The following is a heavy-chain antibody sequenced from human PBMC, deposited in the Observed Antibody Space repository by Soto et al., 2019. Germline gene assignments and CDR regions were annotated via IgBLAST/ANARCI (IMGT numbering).Heavy chain of an antibody. V-gene: IGHV1-46*01. CDR1: GYTFTSYY. CDR2: INPSGGST. CDR3: ARDCGDGAYYDFWSGYLYYYYGMDV. D-gene: IGHD3-3*01. Sequence: ASVKVSCKASGYTFTSYYMHWVRQAPGQGLEWMGIINPSGGSTSYAQKFQGRVTMTRDTSTSTVYMELSSLRSEDTAVYYCARDCGDGAYYDFWSGYLYYYYGMDVWGQ. J-gene: IGHJ6*02.